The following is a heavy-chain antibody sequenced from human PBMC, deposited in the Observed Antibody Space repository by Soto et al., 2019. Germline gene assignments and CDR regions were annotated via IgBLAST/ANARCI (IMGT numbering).Heavy chain of an antibody. CDR2: ISYDGSNK. J-gene: IGHJ5*02. D-gene: IGHD6-6*01. CDR1: GFTFSSYA. Sequence: QVQLVESGGGVVQPGRSLRLSCAASGFTFSSYAMHWVRQAPGKGLEWVAVISYDGSNKYYADSVKGRFTISRDNSKNTLYLQMNSLRAEDTAVYYYARTPRIAARDLSWFDPWGQGTLVTVSS. V-gene: IGHV3-30-3*01. CDR3: ARTPRIAARDLSWFDP.